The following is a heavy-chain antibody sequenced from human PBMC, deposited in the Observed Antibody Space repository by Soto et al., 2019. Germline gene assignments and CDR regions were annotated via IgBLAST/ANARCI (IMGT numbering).Heavy chain of an antibody. J-gene: IGHJ4*02. CDR3: ARWDYGDYARFDY. Sequence: QVQLVQSGAEVKKSGASVKVSCKASGYTFTSHDINWVRQATGQGLEWMGWMNPNSGNTGYAQKFQGRVTMHMNSSIRTAYMELSSLRSEDTAVYYCARWDYGDYARFDYWGQGTLVTVSS. CDR1: GYTFTSHD. V-gene: IGHV1-8*01. CDR2: MNPNSGNT. D-gene: IGHD4-17*01.